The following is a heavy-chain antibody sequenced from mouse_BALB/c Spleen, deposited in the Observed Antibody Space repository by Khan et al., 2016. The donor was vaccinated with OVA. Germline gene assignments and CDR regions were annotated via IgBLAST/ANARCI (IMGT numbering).Heavy chain of an antibody. CDR3: AGSYDGAWLAY. CDR1: GYTFTDYV. Sequence: QVQLQQSGPELVKPGAAVKMSCKASGYTFTDYVISWVKQRTGQGPEWIGEIHPGSGSTYYNEKFKGKATLTADKSSNTAYMQLSSLSSEYSAVYFGAGSYDGAWLAYWGQGTLVTVSA. CDR2: IHPGSGST. D-gene: IGHD1-1*01. J-gene: IGHJ3*01. V-gene: IGHV1-77*01.